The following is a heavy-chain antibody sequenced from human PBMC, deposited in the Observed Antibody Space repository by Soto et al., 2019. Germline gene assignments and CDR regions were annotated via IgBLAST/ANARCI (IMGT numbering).Heavy chain of an antibody. J-gene: IGHJ4*02. CDR3: ARAQGHPYYFDY. V-gene: IGHV4-30-4*01. CDR2: IYYSGST. Sequence: SETLSLTCTVSGGSISSDYYYWSRIRQSPGKGLEWIGYIYYSGSTHYNPSLRSRVTISVDTSNNQFSLKLSSVTAADTAVYYCARAQGHPYYFDYWGPGTLVTVSS. CDR1: GGSISSDYYY.